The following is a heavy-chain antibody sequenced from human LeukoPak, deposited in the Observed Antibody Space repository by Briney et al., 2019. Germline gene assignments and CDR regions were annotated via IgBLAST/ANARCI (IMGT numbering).Heavy chain of an antibody. Sequence: SQTLSLTCAISGDTVSGNSGAWIWIRQSPSRGLEWLGRTYYMSKWFHDYAISVKGRIIISPDTANNQFSLHLNSVTADDTGVYYCARALERYYFDFWGQGTLVTVSS. CDR2: TYYMSKWFH. CDR3: ARALERYYFDF. J-gene: IGHJ4*02. D-gene: IGHD1-1*01. V-gene: IGHV6-1*01. CDR1: GDTVSGNSGA.